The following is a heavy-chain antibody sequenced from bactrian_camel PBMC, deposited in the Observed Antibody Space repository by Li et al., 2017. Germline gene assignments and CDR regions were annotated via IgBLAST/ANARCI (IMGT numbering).Heavy chain of an antibody. J-gene: IGHJ4*01. V-gene: IGHV3S54*01. D-gene: IGHD3*01. CDR3: AAEFYDSCSGSWWRGLAY. CDR2: VYTSSGST. Sequence: HVQLVESGGGSVQAGGSLRLSCAASGYTYRPKCMGWFRQAPGKEREGVAVVYTSSGSTYYADSVKGRFTISQDNAKNVLLLQMNSLKPEDTAMYYCAAEFYDSCSGSWWRGLAYWGQGTQVTVS. CDR1: GYTYRPKC.